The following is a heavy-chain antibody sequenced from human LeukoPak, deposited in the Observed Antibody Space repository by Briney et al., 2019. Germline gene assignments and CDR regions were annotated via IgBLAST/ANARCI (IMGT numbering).Heavy chain of an antibody. CDR1: GGSISSSSYY. Sequence: SETLSLTCTVSGGSISSSSYYWGWIRQPPGKGLEWIGSIYYSGSSYYNPSLKSRVTISVDTSKNQFSLKLSSVTAADTAVYYCARHAVAARPGWFDPWGQGTLVTVSS. CDR2: IYYSGSS. CDR3: ARHAVAARPGWFDP. V-gene: IGHV4-39*01. J-gene: IGHJ5*02. D-gene: IGHD6-6*01.